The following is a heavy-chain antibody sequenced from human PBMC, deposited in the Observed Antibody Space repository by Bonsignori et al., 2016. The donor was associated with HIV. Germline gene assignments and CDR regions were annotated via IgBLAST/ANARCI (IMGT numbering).Heavy chain of an antibody. CDR3: ARADSSSWSRDY. V-gene: IGHV4-38-2*02. CDR2: IYHSGST. J-gene: IGHJ4*02. D-gene: IGHD6-13*01. Sequence: PGKGLEWIGSIYHSGSTYYNPSLKSRVTISVDTSKNQFSLKLSSVTAADTAVYYCARADSSSWSRDYWGQGTLVTVSS.